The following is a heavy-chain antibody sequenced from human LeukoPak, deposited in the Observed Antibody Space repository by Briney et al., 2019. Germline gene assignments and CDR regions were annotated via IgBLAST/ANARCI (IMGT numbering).Heavy chain of an antibody. D-gene: IGHD3-10*01. Sequence: PGGSLRLSCAASGFTFSSYSMNWVRQAPGKGLEWVSSISSSSSYIYYADSVKGRFTISRDNPKKSLFLQMNSLRAEDTAVYYCAKDGWFGEFRVDYWGQGTLVTVSS. CDR1: GFTFSSYS. CDR3: AKDGWFGEFRVDY. V-gene: IGHV3-21*01. J-gene: IGHJ4*02. CDR2: ISSSSSYI.